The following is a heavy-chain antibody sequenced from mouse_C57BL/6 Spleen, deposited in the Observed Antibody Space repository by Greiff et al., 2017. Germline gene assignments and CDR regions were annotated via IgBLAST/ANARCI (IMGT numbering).Heavy chain of an antibody. CDR2: IYPGRGNT. D-gene: IGHD2-3*01. CDR1: GYPFTDYY. J-gene: IGHJ2*01. V-gene: IGHV1-76*01. Sequence: QVQLQPPGAELVRPGASVKLSCKASGYPFTDYYINWVKQRPGQGLEWIARIYPGRGNTYYNEKFKGQGKLTAEQSSSTAYMQLSSLTSEDSACYYCARDDGDPYYFDYWGQGTTLTVSS. CDR3: ARDDGDPYYFDY.